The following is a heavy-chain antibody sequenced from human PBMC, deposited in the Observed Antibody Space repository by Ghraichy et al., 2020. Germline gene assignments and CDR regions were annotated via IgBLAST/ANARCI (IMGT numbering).Heavy chain of an antibody. D-gene: IGHD1-26*01. V-gene: IGHV3-23*01. CDR2: ISDSGSTT. J-gene: IGHJ4*02. Sequence: GGSLRLSCAASGFTFSTFAMSWVRQAPGKGLEWVSSISDSGSTTRSADSVKGRFTISRDNSRNMMSLQMNDLRAEDTAVYFCAKDLGSRGVGATLGNWGQGGLVTVSS. CDR3: AKDLGSRGVGATLGN. CDR1: GFTFSTFA.